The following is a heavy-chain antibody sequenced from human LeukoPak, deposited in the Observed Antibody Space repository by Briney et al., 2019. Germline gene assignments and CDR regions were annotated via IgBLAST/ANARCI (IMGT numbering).Heavy chain of an antibody. CDR1: GGSFSGYY. Sequence: SETLSLTCAVCGGSFSGYYWSWIRQPPGKGLEWIGEINHSGSTNYNPSLKSRVTMSVDTSKNQFSLKLSSVTAADTAVYYCARRSSSGSYTDWYFDLWGRGTLVTVSS. CDR2: INHSGST. CDR3: ARRSSSGSYTDWYFDL. D-gene: IGHD1-26*01. J-gene: IGHJ2*01. V-gene: IGHV4-34*01.